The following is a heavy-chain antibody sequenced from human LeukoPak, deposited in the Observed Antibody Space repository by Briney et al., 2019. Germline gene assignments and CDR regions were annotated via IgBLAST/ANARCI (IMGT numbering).Heavy chain of an antibody. CDR1: GFTFSSYD. Sequence: GGSLRLACAASGFTFSSYDMHWVGQATGKGLEWVSAIGTAGDTYYPGSVKGRFTISRDNAKSSLYLQMNSLRAEDTAVYYCASMGFSILWGAWFDPWGQGTLVTVSS. CDR2: IGTAGDT. D-gene: IGHD3-3*02. J-gene: IGHJ5*02. CDR3: ASMGFSILWGAWFDP. V-gene: IGHV3-13*01.